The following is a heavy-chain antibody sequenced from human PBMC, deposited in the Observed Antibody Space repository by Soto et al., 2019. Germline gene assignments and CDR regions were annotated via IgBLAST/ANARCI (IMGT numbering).Heavy chain of an antibody. CDR2: IKPDNGDT. CDR3: ATSVGSGCDP. Sequence: QLQLVQSGAEVERPGASVRVSCKAYGYPFSKYGISWIRQAPGQGLEWMGWIKPDNGDTNYAQKFQGRVTMTTDTASNTAYMELRSLRSDDTAVYYCATSVGSGCDPGSEGTVVSVSS. CDR1: GYPFSKYG. D-gene: IGHD3-10*01. J-gene: IGHJ5*02. V-gene: IGHV1-18*04.